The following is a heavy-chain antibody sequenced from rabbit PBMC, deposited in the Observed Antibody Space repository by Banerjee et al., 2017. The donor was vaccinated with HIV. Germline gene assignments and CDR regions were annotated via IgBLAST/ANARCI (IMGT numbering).Heavy chain of an antibody. J-gene: IGHJ4*01. V-gene: IGHV1S43*01. D-gene: IGHD2-1*01. CDR2: ISTSSGST. CDR3: ARDRNSYDDYGVIGWNFNF. Sequence: QEQLEESGGDLVKPEGSLTLTCTASGFSFSNGYVMCWVRQAPGKGLELVACISTSSGSTWYATWAKGRFAISKSTSLNTVDLKMTSLTAADTATYFCARDRNSYDDYGVIGWNFNFWGQGTLVTVS. CDR1: GFSFSNGYV.